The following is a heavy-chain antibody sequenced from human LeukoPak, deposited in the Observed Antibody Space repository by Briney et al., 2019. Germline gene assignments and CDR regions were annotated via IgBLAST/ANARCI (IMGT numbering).Heavy chain of an antibody. J-gene: IGHJ3*02. CDR1: GFTFSSYW. V-gene: IGHV3-7*03. Sequence: GGSLRLSCAASGFTFSSYWMTWVRQAPEKGLEWVAKIKQDGSEEYYVDSVKGRFTISRDNSKNTLYLQLNSLRPEDTAVYYCVKDLGSGRNPDAFDIWGQGTMVTVSS. D-gene: IGHD1-26*01. CDR2: IKQDGSEE. CDR3: VKDLGSGRNPDAFDI.